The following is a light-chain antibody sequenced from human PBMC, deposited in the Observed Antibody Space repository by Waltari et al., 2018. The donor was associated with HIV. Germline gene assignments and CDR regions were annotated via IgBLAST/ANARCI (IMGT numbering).Light chain of an antibody. V-gene: IGLV1-44*01. CDR1: SSNIGRNT. CDR3: AAWDDSLNGLWV. CDR2: TDN. J-gene: IGLJ3*02. Sequence: QSVLTQPPSVSGTPGQRVTISCSGASSNIGRNTVNWFQLLPGTAPKLLIYTDNQRPSGCPDRFSGSKSGTSASLAISGLQSEDEADYFCAAWDDSLNGLWVFGGGTKLTVL.